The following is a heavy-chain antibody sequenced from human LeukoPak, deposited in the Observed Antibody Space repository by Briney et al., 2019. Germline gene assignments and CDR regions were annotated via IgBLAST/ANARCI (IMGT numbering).Heavy chain of an antibody. D-gene: IGHD3-22*01. CDR1: GGSISSGSYY. J-gene: IGHJ4*02. Sequence: SQTLSLTCTVSGGSISSGSYYWSWIRQPAGTGLEWIGRIYTSGSTNYNPSLKSRVTISVDTSKNQFSLKLSSVTAADTAVYYCARAGDDSSGYSLDYWGQGTLVTVSS. V-gene: IGHV4-61*02. CDR2: IYTSGST. CDR3: ARAGDDSSGYSLDY.